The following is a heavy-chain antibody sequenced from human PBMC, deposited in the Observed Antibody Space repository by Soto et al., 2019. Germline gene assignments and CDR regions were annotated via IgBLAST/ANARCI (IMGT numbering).Heavy chain of an antibody. CDR1: GGSISSDHYH. V-gene: IGHV4-30-4*01. CDR2: IHYSGSV. J-gene: IGHJ6*02. CDR3: VREDDGGDRDYYGLDV. D-gene: IGHD4-17*01. Sequence: QVQLQESGPGLVRPSQTLSLTCTVSGGSISSDHYHWTWIRQTPGKGLEWIGYIHYSGSVYYNPSHHRRVTMSVDTSKNLFSLKLSSVTAADTAVYFCVREDDGGDRDYYGLDVWGQGTTVTVSS.